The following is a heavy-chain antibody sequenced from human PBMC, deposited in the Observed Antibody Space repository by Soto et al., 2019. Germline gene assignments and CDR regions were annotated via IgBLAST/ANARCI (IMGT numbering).Heavy chain of an antibody. Sequence: SETLSLTCAVSGGSISSSSYYWGWIRQPPGKGLEWIGSISYSGSTYYNPSLKSRVTISVDTSKNQFSLKLRSVTAADTAVYYCVRDQFGGILYWGPGSLVTVS. D-gene: IGHD2-15*01. CDR3: VRDQFGGILY. J-gene: IGHJ4*02. CDR2: ISYSGST. CDR1: GGSISSSSYY. V-gene: IGHV4-39*07.